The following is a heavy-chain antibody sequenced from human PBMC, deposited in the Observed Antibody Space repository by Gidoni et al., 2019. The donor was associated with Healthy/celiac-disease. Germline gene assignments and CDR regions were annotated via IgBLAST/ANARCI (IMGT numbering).Heavy chain of an antibody. V-gene: IGHV3-30*04. J-gene: IGHJ5*02. CDR2: ISYDGSNK. D-gene: IGHD2-2*02. CDR1: GFTFSSYA. CDR3: AREKYQLLYDWFDP. Sequence: QVQLVESGGGVVQPGRSLRLSCAASGFTFSSYAMHWVRQAPGKGLEWVAVISYDGSNKYYADSVKGRFTISRDNSKNTLYLQMNSLRAEDTAVYYCAREKYQLLYDWFDPWGQETLVTVSS.